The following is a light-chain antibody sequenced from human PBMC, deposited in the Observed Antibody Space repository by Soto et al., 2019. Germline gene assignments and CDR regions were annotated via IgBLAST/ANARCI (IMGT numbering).Light chain of an antibody. CDR1: QSVTDW. CDR2: DAS. Sequence: DIQLTQSPSTLSASVGDRVTITCRASQSVTDWLAWYQQKPGKAPNLLIYDASSLQSGVPSRFSDSGSGTEFSLTISSLQPDDFATYYCQQYYRSCTFGQGTKVEIK. J-gene: IGKJ2*02. V-gene: IGKV1-5*01. CDR3: QQYYRSCT.